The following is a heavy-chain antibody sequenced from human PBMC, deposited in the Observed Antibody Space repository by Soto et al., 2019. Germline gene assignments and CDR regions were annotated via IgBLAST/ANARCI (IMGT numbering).Heavy chain of an antibody. CDR3: GRLEGLATISYYFDY. CDR1: GGSVSSSSYY. Sequence: TLSLTCTVSGGSVSSSSYYRGWVRQPPGKGLEWIGSVYYSGSTYYNPSLESRVTISVDKSKNQFSLKLMSLSAADTAVYYCGRLEGLATISYYFDYWGQGALVTVSS. D-gene: IGHD3-9*01. V-gene: IGHV4-39*01. CDR2: VYYSGST. J-gene: IGHJ4*02.